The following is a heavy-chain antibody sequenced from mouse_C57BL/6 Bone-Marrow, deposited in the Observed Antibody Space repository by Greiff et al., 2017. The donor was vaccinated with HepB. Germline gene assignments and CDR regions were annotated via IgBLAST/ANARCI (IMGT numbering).Heavy chain of an antibody. D-gene: IGHD1-1*01. J-gene: IGHJ4*01. CDR3: ARTTVVDGYAMDY. CDR2: IDPANGNT. Sequence: EVQLVESVAELVRPGASVKLSCTASGFNIKNTYMHWVKQRPEQGLEWIGRIDPANGNTKYAPKFQGKATITADTSSNTAYLQLSSLTSEDTAIYYCARTTVVDGYAMDYWGQGTSVTVSS. CDR1: GFNIKNTY. V-gene: IGHV14-3*01.